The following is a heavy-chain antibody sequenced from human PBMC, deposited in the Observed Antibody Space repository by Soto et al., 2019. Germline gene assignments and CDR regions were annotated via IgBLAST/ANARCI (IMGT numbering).Heavy chain of an antibody. Sequence: QVQLVQSGAEVKKPGSSVKVSCKASGGTFSSYTISWVRQAPGQGLEWMGRIIPILGIANYAQKFQGRVTITADNSTSTAYMELSSLRSEDTAVYYCARARIAVAGIRYYYGMDVWGQGTTVTVSS. D-gene: IGHD6-19*01. J-gene: IGHJ6*02. CDR3: ARARIAVAGIRYYYGMDV. V-gene: IGHV1-69*02. CDR2: IIPILGIA. CDR1: GGTFSSYT.